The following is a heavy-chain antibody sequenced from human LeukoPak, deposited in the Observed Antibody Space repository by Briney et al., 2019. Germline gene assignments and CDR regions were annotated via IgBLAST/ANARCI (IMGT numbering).Heavy chain of an antibody. CDR1: GFTFSSYE. D-gene: IGHD1-26*01. Sequence: GGSLRLSCAASGFTFSSYEMNWVRQAPGKGLEWISYISASGTITHYADSVEGRFTISRDNAKNTLYLQMNSLRAEDTAVYYCARDGVGLRPWGQGTLVTVSS. J-gene: IGHJ5*02. CDR3: ARDGVGLRP. CDR2: ISASGTIT. V-gene: IGHV3-48*03.